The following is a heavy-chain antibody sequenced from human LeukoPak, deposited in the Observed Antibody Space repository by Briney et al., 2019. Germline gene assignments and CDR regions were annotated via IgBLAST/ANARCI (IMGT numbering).Heavy chain of an antibody. Sequence: GGSLRLSCAASGFTFSSYAMHWVRQAPGKGLEYVSAISSNGGSTYYANSVKGRFTISRDNSEDTLYLQMGSLRAEDIAVYYCARVGSWDAFDIWGQGTMVTVSS. CDR3: ARVGSWDAFDI. V-gene: IGHV3-64*01. J-gene: IGHJ3*02. CDR2: ISSNGGST. CDR1: GFTFSSYA. D-gene: IGHD1-26*01.